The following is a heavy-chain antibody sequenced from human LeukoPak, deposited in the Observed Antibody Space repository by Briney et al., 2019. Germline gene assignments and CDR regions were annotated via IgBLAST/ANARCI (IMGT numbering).Heavy chain of an antibody. Sequence: PGGSLRLSCAVSGFTFSSYAMSWVRQAPGRGLEWVSVISGSGGSTYYADSVKGRFTISRDNSKNTLYLQMNSLRAEDTAVYYCANSNPRDAHNIWGQGTLVTVSS. CDR1: GFTFSSYA. V-gene: IGHV3-23*01. CDR3: ANSNPRDAHNI. CDR2: ISGSGGST. D-gene: IGHD5-24*01. J-gene: IGHJ4*02.